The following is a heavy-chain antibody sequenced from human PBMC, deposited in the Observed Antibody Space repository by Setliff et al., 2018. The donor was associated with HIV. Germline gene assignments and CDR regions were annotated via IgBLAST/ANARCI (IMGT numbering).Heavy chain of an antibody. Sequence: GGSLRLSCAATGFTFSSYVLHWVRQAPGKGLEWVAVMSTGGGIKICADSVKGRFTISRDNAKNSVHLQMNSLRVEDTAVYFCAAQGVLWGQGTQVTVSS. CDR2: MSTGGGIK. J-gene: IGHJ4*02. CDR3: AAQGVL. CDR1: GFTFSSYV. V-gene: IGHV3-30-3*01.